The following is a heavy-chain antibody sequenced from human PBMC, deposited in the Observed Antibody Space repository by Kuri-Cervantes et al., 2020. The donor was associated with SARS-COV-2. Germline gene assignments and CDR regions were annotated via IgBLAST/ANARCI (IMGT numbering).Heavy chain of an antibody. CDR1: EFTFRNYA. CDR3: ARAFVVVVAAWRTGMDV. D-gene: IGHD2-15*01. J-gene: IGHJ6*02. Sequence: GGSLRLSCAASEFTFRNYAMHWVRQAPGKGLEWVAVISYDGSNKYYADSVKGRFTISRDNSKNTLYLQMNSLRAEDTAVYYCARAFVVVVAAWRTGMDVWGQGTTVTVSS. CDR2: ISYDGSNK. V-gene: IGHV3-30-3*01.